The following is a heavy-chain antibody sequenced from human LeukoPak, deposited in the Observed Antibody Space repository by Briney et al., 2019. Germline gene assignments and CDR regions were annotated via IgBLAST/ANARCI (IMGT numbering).Heavy chain of an antibody. CDR1: GYTFNTYG. J-gene: IGHJ5*02. V-gene: IGHV1-18*01. D-gene: IGHD3-10*01. CDR2: ISGYNGKT. CDR3: ARDVVRGVIRNDPNWFDP. Sequence: GASVKVSCKASGYTFNTYGITWVRQAPGQELEWMGWISGYNGKTKYAQKLQDRVTMTTDTSTTTAYMELRSLTSDDTAVYYCARDVVRGVIRNDPNWFDPWGQGTLVTVSS.